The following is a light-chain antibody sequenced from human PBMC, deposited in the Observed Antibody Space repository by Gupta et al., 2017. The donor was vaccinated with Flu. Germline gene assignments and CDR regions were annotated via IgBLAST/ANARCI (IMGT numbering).Light chain of an antibody. Sequence: QEVRTISTGYCFRTCDSSLYQHKTAHAPAIVIYDNNIRHGWSPHRFSCSTSGDTAALTITLAQAEEEADYYCNSPDNTDNNKAVFGGGTKLTVL. CDR3: NSPDNTDNNKAV. CDR1: CFRTCD. CDR2: DNN. V-gene: IGLV3-19*01. J-gene: IGLJ2*01.